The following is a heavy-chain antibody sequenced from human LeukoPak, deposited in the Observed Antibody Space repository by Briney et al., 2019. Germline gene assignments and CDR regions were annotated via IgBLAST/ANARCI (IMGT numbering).Heavy chain of an antibody. D-gene: IGHD3-10*01. J-gene: IGHJ4*02. V-gene: IGHV3-74*01. CDR2: INSDGRST. Sequence: GGSLRLSCAASGFTFSSYWMHWVRQAPGKGLVWVSRINSDGRSTSYADSVKGRFTISRDNAKNTLYLQMNSLRAEDTAVYYCARGGSGSYYPIDYWGQGTLVTVSS. CDR1: GFTFSSYW. CDR3: ARGGSGSYYPIDY.